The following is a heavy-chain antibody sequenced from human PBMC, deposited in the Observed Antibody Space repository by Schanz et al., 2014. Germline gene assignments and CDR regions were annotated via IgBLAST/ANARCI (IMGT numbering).Heavy chain of an antibody. CDR3: ARGGAYRSPSPVFYFDY. CDR2: INPSGVST. V-gene: IGHV1-46*01. Sequence: QVHLVQSGAEVKKPGASVKVSCKASGYIFTSYSMHWVRQAPGQGLEWVGIINPSGVSTSSAQESQGRVTMTREPSPSTLQMELSSLRSEDTAVYYCARGGAYRSPSPVFYFDYWGQGTLVTVSS. D-gene: IGHD6-6*01. CDR1: GYIFTSYS. J-gene: IGHJ4*02.